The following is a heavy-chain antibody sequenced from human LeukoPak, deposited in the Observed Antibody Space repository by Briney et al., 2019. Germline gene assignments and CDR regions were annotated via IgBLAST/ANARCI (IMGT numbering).Heavy chain of an antibody. V-gene: IGHV3-23*01. CDR1: GFTFSSYA. CDR2: ISGSGGST. D-gene: IGHD4-11*01. Sequence: PGGSLRLSCAASGFTFSSYAMSWVRQAPGKGLEWVSAISGSGGSTYYADSVKGRFTISRDNSKNTLYLQMNSLRAEDTAVYYCAKDQGMTTVTTYFDYWGQGTLVTVSS. CDR3: AKDQGMTTVTTYFDY. J-gene: IGHJ4*02.